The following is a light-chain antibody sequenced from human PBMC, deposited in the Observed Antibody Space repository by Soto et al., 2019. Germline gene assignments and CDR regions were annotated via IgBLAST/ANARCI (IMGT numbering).Light chain of an antibody. V-gene: IGKV1-39*01. Sequence: DIQITQSPSSLSSSVGDRVTITCLSSQSISSYLNWYQQKPVKAPKLLIYAASSLQSGVPSRFSGSGSGTDFTLTISSLQPEDFATYYCQQSYSTPRTFGQGTKVDI. CDR1: QSISSY. J-gene: IGKJ1*01. CDR3: QQSYSTPRT. CDR2: AAS.